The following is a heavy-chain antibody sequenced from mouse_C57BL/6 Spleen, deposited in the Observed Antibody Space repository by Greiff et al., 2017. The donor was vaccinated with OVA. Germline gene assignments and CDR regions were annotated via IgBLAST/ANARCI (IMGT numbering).Heavy chain of an antibody. CDR2: ISYSGST. Sequence: VQLKESGPGLAKPSQTLSLTCSVTGYSITSDYWNWIRKFPGNKLEYMGYISYSGSTYYNPSLKSRISITRDTSKNQYYLQLNSVTTEDTATYYCARSLYYYGSSRGYFDYWGQGTTLTVSS. J-gene: IGHJ2*01. D-gene: IGHD1-1*01. CDR1: GYSITSDY. CDR3: ARSLYYYGSSRGYFDY. V-gene: IGHV3-8*01.